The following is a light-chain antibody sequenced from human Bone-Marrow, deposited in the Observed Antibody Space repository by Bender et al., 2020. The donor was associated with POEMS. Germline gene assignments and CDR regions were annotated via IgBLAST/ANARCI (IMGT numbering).Light chain of an antibody. CDR3: SSYTSSTTLV. Sequence: QSALTQPASVSGSPGQSITISCTGTSSDVGTYSLVSWYQQHPGRAPKLIIYEGSERPSGVSYRFSASKSGDTASLTISGLQAEDEADYYCSSYTSSTTLVFGGGTKLTVL. CDR2: EGS. V-gene: IGLV2-14*02. J-gene: IGLJ2*01. CDR1: SSDVGTYSL.